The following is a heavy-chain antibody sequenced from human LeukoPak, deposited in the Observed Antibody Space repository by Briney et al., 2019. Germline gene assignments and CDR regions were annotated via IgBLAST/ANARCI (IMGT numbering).Heavy chain of an antibody. CDR1: GYTFTTYE. Sequence: GASVKVSCNASGYTFTTYEIKRWRQATGQRLEWMGGINPNMGNTVYPHKLHRRVTITRNTSISTAYMELSSLRYEDTAVYYCARGHRGVVPAAHLVSYYFDYWGQGTLVTVSS. CDR2: INPNMGNT. D-gene: IGHD2-2*01. V-gene: IGHV1-8*02. J-gene: IGHJ4*02. CDR3: ARGHRGVVPAAHLVSYYFDY.